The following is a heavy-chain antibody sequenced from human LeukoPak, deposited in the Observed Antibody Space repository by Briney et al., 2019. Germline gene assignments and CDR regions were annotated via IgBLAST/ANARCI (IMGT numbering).Heavy chain of an antibody. D-gene: IGHD3-16*01. CDR3: AKDGIPTFTFGGVSFDY. CDR2: IRYDGSNK. V-gene: IGHV3-30*02. J-gene: IGHJ4*02. Sequence: GGSLRLSCAASGFTFSSYGMHWVRQAPGKGLEWVAFIRYDGSNKYYADSVKGRFTISRDNSKNTLYLQMNSLRAEDTAVYYCAKDGIPTFTFGGVSFDYWGQGTLVTVSS. CDR1: GFTFSSYG.